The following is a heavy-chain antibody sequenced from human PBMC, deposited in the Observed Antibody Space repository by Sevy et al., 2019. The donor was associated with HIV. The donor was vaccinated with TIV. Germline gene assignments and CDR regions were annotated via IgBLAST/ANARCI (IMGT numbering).Heavy chain of an antibody. V-gene: IGHV3-30-3*01. CDR1: GFTFSSYA. Sequence: GGSLRLSCAASGFTFSSYAMHWVRQAPGKGLEWVAVISYDGSNKYYADSVKGRFTISRDNSKNTRYRQMNSLRAEDTAVYYCAREVGEYYDYVWGSYRSSHYFDYWGQGTLVTVSS. CDR3: AREVGEYYDYVWGSYRSSHYFDY. CDR2: ISYDGSNK. J-gene: IGHJ4*02. D-gene: IGHD3-16*02.